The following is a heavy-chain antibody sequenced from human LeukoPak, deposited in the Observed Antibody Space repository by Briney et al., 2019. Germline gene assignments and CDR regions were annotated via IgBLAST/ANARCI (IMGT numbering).Heavy chain of an antibody. V-gene: IGHV3-9*01. Sequence: GGSLRLSCAASGFTFDDYAMHWVRQAPGNGLECVSGISWNSGSIGYADSVKGRFTISRDNAKNSLYLQMNSLRAEDTAWYYCAKALSYSITAPTDYWGQGTLVTVSS. D-gene: IGHD6-6*01. CDR1: GFTFDDYA. CDR2: ISWNSGSI. CDR3: AKALSYSITAPTDY. J-gene: IGHJ4*02.